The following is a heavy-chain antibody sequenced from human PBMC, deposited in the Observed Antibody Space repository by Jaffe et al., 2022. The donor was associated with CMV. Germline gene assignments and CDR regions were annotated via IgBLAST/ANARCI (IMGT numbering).Heavy chain of an antibody. Sequence: EVQLVESGGGLVKPGGSLRLSCAASGFTFSSYSMNWVRQAPGKGLEWVSSISSSSSYIYYADSVKGRFTISRDNAKNSLYLQMNSLRAEDTAVYYCARRSGGYSYGGPGSYFDYWGQGTLVTVSS. D-gene: IGHD5-18*01. CDR3: ARRSGGYSYGGPGSYFDY. V-gene: IGHV3-21*01. J-gene: IGHJ4*02. CDR2: ISSSSSYI. CDR1: GFTFSSYS.